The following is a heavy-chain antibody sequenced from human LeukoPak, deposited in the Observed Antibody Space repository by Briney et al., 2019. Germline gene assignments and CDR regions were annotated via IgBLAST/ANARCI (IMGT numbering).Heavy chain of an antibody. CDR1: GYTLTELS. J-gene: IGHJ4*02. V-gene: IGHV1-24*01. D-gene: IGHD4-23*01. Sequence: ASVKVSCKVSGYTLTELSMHWVRQAPGKGLEWMGGFDPEDGETIYAQKFQGRVTMTEDTSTDTAYMELSSLRSEDTAVYYCATSPELRWYNPGVDYWGQGTLVTVSS. CDR3: ATSPELRWYNPGVDY. CDR2: FDPEDGET.